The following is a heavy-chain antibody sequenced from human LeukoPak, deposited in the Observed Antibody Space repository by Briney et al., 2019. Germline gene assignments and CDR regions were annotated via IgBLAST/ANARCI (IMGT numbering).Heavy chain of an antibody. J-gene: IGHJ3*02. CDR2: IDGDDNT. CDR1: GFTFSSYA. CDR3: AKCSYGRPLVNI. Sequence: GGSLRLSCAASGFTFSSYAMHWVRQAPGKGLEWVSIIDGDDNTYYADSVKGRFTISRDNSKNTLYLQVNSLRAEDTAVYYCAKCSYGRPLVNIWGQGTMVTVAS. V-gene: IGHV3-66*01. D-gene: IGHD3-10*02.